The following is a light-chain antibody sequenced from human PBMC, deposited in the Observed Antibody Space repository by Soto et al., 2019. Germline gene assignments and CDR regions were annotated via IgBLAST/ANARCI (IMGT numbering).Light chain of an antibody. CDR1: QRFXSCY. J-gene: IGKJ1*01. CDR2: GAS. CDR3: QQYGRSTQT. Sequence: IELTKSAGALSLSLGDSATLSCRASQRFXSCYRAWHQQKPGQGPRLLTYGASFRANGIPDRCSGSGSGTDFTRTISRREPDYCERYYCQQYGRSTQTFGQGTKVDIK. V-gene: IGKV3-20*01.